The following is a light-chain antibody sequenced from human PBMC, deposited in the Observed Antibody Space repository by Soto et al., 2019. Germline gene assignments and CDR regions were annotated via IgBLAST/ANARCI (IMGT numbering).Light chain of an antibody. Sequence: IVMTQSPATLFVSPGERATLSCRASQSVSNNLAWYQQKPGQGPRLLIYGASTRATGIAARFSGSGSGTEFTLTISSLQSEDFALYYCQQYYNWYTFGQGTKLEIK. V-gene: IGKV3-15*01. CDR2: GAS. CDR3: QQYYNWYT. J-gene: IGKJ2*01. CDR1: QSVSNN.